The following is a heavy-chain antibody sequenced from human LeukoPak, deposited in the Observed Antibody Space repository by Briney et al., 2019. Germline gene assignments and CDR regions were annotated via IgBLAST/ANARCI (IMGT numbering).Heavy chain of an antibody. Sequence: AASVKVSCKASGGTFSSYAISWVRQAPGQGLEWMGGIIPIFGTANYAQKFQGRATITADESTSTAYMELSSLRSEDTAVYYCARGYCSSTSCSRRRYYYGMDVWGQGTTVTVSS. CDR3: ARGYCSSTSCSRRRYYYGMDV. D-gene: IGHD2-2*01. J-gene: IGHJ6*02. V-gene: IGHV1-69*13. CDR1: GGTFSSYA. CDR2: IIPIFGTA.